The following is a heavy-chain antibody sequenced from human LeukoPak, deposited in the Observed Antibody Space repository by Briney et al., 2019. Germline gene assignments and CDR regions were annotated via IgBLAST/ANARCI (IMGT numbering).Heavy chain of an antibody. Sequence: GGTLRLSCAASGFTFSDYAMHWVRQAPGKELEYVSAISSNGGSIHYANSVKGRFTISRDNSKNTLYLQMDSLRAEDMAVYYCARDTCGCGSGWHLYWYFDLWGRGTLVTVSS. J-gene: IGHJ2*01. CDR2: ISSNGGSI. CDR3: ARDTCGCGSGWHLYWYFDL. V-gene: IGHV3-64*01. D-gene: IGHD6-19*01. CDR1: GFTFSDYA.